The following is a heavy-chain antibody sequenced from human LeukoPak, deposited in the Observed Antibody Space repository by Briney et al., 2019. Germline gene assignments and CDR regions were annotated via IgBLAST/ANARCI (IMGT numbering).Heavy chain of an antibody. CDR3: ARVFWSGYYTPYYYYYMDV. CDR2: ISSSSSTI. V-gene: IGHV3-48*04. D-gene: IGHD3-3*01. J-gene: IGHJ6*03. Sequence: GGSLRLSCAASGFTFSSYSMSWVRQAPGKGLEWVSYISSSSSTIYYADSVKGRFTISRDNAKNSLYLQMNSLRAEDTAVYYCARVFWSGYYTPYYYYYMDVWGKGTTVTVSS. CDR1: GFTFSSYS.